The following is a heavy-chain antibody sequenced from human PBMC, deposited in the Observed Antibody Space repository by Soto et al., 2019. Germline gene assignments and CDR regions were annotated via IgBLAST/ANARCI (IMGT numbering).Heavy chain of an antibody. J-gene: IGHJ4*02. D-gene: IGHD6-13*01. Sequence: QVTLKESGPVLGKPTETLTLTCTVSGFSLSNARMGVSWIRQPPGKALEWLAHIFSNDEKSYSTSLKSRLTISKDTSKSQVVLTMTNMDPVDTATYYCARTRGYSSSLRFDYWGQGTLATVSS. V-gene: IGHV2-26*01. CDR3: ARTRGYSSSLRFDY. CDR2: IFSNDEK. CDR1: GFSLSNARMG.